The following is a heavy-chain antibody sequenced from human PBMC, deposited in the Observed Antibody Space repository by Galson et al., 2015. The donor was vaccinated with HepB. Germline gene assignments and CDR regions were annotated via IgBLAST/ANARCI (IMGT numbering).Heavy chain of an antibody. J-gene: IGHJ4*02. CDR3: ARLQAWYDILTGYYNGYYYFDY. Sequence: SVKVSCKASGYTFTSYGISWVRQAPGQGLEWMGWISAYNGNTNYAQKLQGRVTMTTDTSTSTAYMELRSLRSDDTAVYYCARLQAWYDILTGYYNGYYYFDYWGQGTLVTVSS. CDR1: GYTFTSYG. D-gene: IGHD3-9*01. V-gene: IGHV1-18*04. CDR2: ISAYNGNT.